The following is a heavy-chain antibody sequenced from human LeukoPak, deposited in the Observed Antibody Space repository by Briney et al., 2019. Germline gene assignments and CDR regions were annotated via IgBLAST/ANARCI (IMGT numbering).Heavy chain of an antibody. Sequence: SESLSLTCAAYGGTFSGYYWSWIRQPPGKGLEWIGEINHSGSTNYNPSLKSRVTISVDTSKNQFSLKLSSVTAADTAVYYCARGSQSLGYCSGGSCRAKIFDYWGQGTLVTVSS. J-gene: IGHJ4*02. D-gene: IGHD2-15*01. CDR3: ARGSQSLGYCSGGSCRAKIFDY. V-gene: IGHV4-34*01. CDR1: GGTFSGYY. CDR2: INHSGST.